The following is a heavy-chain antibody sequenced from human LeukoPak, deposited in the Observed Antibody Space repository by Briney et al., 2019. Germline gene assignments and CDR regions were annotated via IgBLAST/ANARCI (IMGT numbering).Heavy chain of an antibody. V-gene: IGHV3-21*01. CDR3: ARSTATGPFDY. D-gene: IGHD6-25*01. CDR1: GFTFSSYS. J-gene: IGHJ4*02. CDR2: ISSTSSYK. Sequence: GGSLRLSCAASGFTFSSYSMNGVRQAPGKGLEWVSSISSTSSYKSSAGSVKGRVTISRDNAKNSLYLQMDSLRAEDAAVYYCARSTATGPFDYWGQGSPVTVSS.